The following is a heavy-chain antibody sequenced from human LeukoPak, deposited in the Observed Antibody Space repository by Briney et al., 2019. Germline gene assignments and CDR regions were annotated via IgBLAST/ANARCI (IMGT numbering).Heavy chain of an antibody. D-gene: IGHD6-13*01. V-gene: IGHV3-23*01. CDR1: GFTFSTYA. CDR3: AREWQGGIAAAGTRIEGDY. CDR2: ISGDGGST. Sequence: GGSLRLSCAASGFTFSTYAMSWVRQAPGQGLEWVSSISGDGGSTYYAESVKGRFTTSRDNAENSLFLQMNSLRVEDTAVYYCAREWQGGIAAAGTRIEGDYWGQGTLVAVSS. J-gene: IGHJ4*02.